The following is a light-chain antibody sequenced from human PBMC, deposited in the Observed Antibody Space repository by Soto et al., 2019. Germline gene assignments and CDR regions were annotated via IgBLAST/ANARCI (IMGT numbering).Light chain of an antibody. V-gene: IGKV3-20*01. J-gene: IGKJ1*01. Sequence: EIVMTHSPATLSVSPGGRSTLSCRASQSISGALAWYQQKPGQAPRLLIYGASTRATGIPERFSGSGSGTDFTLTISRLEPEDFAVYYCQQYGSSPRTFGQGTKVDIK. CDR2: GAS. CDR3: QQYGSSPRT. CDR1: QSISGA.